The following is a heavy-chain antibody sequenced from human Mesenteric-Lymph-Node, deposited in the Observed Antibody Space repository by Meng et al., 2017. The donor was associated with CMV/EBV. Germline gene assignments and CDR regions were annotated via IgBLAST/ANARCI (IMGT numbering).Heavy chain of an antibody. CDR2: ISDRGGIT. Sequence: GESLKISCAASGFTFSNYAMTWVRQAPGKGLEWVSVISDRGGITYYTDSVKGRFTISRDNYMNTLYLQKNSLRAEDTAVYYCAKERDDDGRMGYGMDVWGQGATVTVSS. V-gene: IGHV3-23*01. CDR3: AKERDDDGRMGYGMDV. J-gene: IGHJ6*02. D-gene: IGHD5-24*01. CDR1: GFTFSNYA.